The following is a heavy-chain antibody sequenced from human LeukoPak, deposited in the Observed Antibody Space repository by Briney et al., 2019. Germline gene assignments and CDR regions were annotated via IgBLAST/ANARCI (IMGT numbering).Heavy chain of an antibody. CDR1: GFTFSSYN. CDR2: ITSTSYFI. Sequence: PGGSLRLSCAASGFTFSSYNMNWVRQAPGKGLEWVSSITSTSYFIYYADSLKGRFTISRDNAKNSLFLQMNSLRVEDTAVYYCARFRAAAGLFDYWGQGTLVTVSS. V-gene: IGHV3-21*01. J-gene: IGHJ4*02. D-gene: IGHD6-13*01. CDR3: ARFRAAAGLFDY.